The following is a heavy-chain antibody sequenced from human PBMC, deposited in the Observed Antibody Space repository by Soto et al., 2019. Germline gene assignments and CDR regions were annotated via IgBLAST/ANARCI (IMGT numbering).Heavy chain of an antibody. J-gene: IGHJ4*02. V-gene: IGHV3-11*06. Sequence: LXLSCEGSGFTFSDYYMSWILQAPGRGLEWISYSSNSGTFTRYSDSVKGRFSISRDNTKNFLYLQMNSLRAEDTAVYYCARSGDNYNVLDYWGQGTPVTVSS. CDR1: GFTFSDYY. CDR3: ARSGDNYNVLDY. CDR2: SSNSGTFT. D-gene: IGHD3-10*02.